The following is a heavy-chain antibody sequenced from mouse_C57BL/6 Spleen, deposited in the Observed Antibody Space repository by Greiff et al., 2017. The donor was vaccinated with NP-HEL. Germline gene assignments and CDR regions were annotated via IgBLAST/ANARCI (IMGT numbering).Heavy chain of an antibody. V-gene: IGHV1-62-2*01. CDR2: FYPGSGSI. CDR3: ARHETTVVANYAMDY. D-gene: IGHD1-1*01. Sequence: LQESGAELVKPGASVKLSCKASGYTFTEYTIHWVKQRTGQGLEWIGWFYPGSGSIKYNEKFKDKATLTADKSSSTVYMELSRLTSEDSAVYFCARHETTVVANYAMDYWGQGTSVTVSS. CDR1: GYTFTEYT. J-gene: IGHJ4*01.